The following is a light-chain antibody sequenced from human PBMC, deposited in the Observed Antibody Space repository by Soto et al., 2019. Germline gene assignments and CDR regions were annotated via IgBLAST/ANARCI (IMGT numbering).Light chain of an antibody. CDR3: SSYTSSSTLGV. Sequence: QSVLTQPPSVSGSPGQSVTISCTGTSSDVGSYNRVSWYQQPPGTAPKLMIYEVTNRPSGVPDRFSGSKSGNTASLTISGLQDEDEADYYCSSYTSSSTLGVFGTGTKLTVL. J-gene: IGLJ1*01. V-gene: IGLV2-18*02. CDR2: EVT. CDR1: SSDVGSYNR.